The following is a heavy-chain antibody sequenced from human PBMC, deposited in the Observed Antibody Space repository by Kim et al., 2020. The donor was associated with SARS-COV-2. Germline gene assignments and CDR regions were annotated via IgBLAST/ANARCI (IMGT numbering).Heavy chain of an antibody. V-gene: IGHV3-30*18. CDR1: GFTLSSFG. D-gene: IGHD3-10*01. J-gene: IGHJ4*01. Sequence: GGSLRLSCAASGFTLSSFGMHWVRQAPGKGLEWVALISQDGSKKFYADSVKGRFTISRDNSKNTLDLQMNSLRPQDTAVYYCAKDRDYGLENYYRSYFD. CDR3: AKDRDYGLENYYRSYFD. CDR2: ISQDGSKK.